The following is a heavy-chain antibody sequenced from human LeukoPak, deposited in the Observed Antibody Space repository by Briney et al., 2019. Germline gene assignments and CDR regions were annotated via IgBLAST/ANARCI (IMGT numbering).Heavy chain of an antibody. Sequence: SVKVSCKPSGYTFTSYGISWVRQAPGQGLEWMGWISAYNGKKNYAQNPQGRVTLTTETSTRPVFMELRSLKSADPALYYLSRVRVWGGVIITVFYYYGMDVWGQGTTVTVSS. CDR3: SRVRVWGGVIITVFYYYGMDV. CDR1: GYTFTSYG. D-gene: IGHD3-10*01. V-gene: IGHV1-18*01. J-gene: IGHJ6*02. CDR2: ISAYNGKK.